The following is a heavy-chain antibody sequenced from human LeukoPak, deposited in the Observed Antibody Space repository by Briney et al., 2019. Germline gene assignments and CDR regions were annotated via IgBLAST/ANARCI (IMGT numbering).Heavy chain of an antibody. Sequence: GGSLRLSCAASGFTLSSYGMHWVRQAPGKGLEWVAVISYDGSNKYYADSVKGRFTISRDNSKNTLYLQMNSRRAEDTAMYYCAKDLPRVGATSWRGAGDYWGQGTLVTVSS. CDR2: ISYDGSNK. V-gene: IGHV3-30*18. CDR1: GFTLSSYG. CDR3: AKDLPRVGATSWRGAGDY. D-gene: IGHD1-26*01. J-gene: IGHJ4*02.